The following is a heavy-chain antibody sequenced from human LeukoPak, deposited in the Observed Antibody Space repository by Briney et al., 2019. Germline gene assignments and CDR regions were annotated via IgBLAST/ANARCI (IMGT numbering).Heavy chain of an antibody. V-gene: IGHV3-43*02. J-gene: IGHJ4*02. Sequence: GGSLRLSCVASGLPISDFAMHWVRQAPGKGLEWVSLISGDGVSTFYADSVKGRFSISRDNSKNSLYLEMNSLRTEDAAMYYCAKESGKFDYWGQGTLVAVSS. CDR3: AKESGKFDY. CDR2: ISGDGVST. CDR1: GLPISDFA.